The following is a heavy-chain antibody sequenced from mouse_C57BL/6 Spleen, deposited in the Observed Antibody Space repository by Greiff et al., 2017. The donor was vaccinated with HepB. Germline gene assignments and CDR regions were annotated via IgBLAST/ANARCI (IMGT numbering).Heavy chain of an antibody. V-gene: IGHV1-26*01. CDR2: INPNNGGT. J-gene: IGHJ4*01. CDR3: ARRGDYDGRDDMDY. CDR1: GYTFTDYY. Sequence: EVQLQQSGPELVKPGASVKISCKASGYTFTDYYMNWVKQSHGKSLEWIGDINPNNGGTSYNQKFKGKATLTVDKSSSTAYMELRSLTSEDSAVYYCARRGDYDGRDDMDYWGQGTSVTVSS. D-gene: IGHD2-4*01.